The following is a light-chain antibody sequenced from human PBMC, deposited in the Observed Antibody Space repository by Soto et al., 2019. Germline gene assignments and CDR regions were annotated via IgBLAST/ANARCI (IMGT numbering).Light chain of an antibody. CDR2: EVS. V-gene: IGLV2-14*01. CDR1: SSDVGSYNY. CDR3: NSYTRSSTYG. J-gene: IGLJ1*01. Sequence: QSALTQPASVSGSPGQSITISCTGASSDVGSYNYVSWYQQHPGKAPKLMICEVSNRPSGVSHRFSGSKSGNTASLTISGLQAEDEADYYCNSYTRSSTYGFGTGTKVT.